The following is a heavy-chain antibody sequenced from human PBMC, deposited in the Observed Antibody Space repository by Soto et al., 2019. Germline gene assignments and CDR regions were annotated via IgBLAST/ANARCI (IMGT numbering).Heavy chain of an antibody. V-gene: IGHV3-23*01. Sequence: GTRSLCCAASGLTFNNYAINWVRQAPGKGLQCVSAISGSGADKYYADSVKGRFTISRDNSKKTLYLQMKSLRAEDTAVYYCAKDPSVSTAYYFDYWGQGALVTGSS. J-gene: IGHJ4*02. D-gene: IGHD4-17*01. CDR2: ISGSGADK. CDR1: GLTFNNYA. CDR3: AKDPSVSTAYYFDY.